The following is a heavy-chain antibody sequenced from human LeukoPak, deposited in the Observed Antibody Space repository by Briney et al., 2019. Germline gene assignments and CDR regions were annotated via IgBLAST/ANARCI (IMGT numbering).Heavy chain of an antibody. CDR2: ISYDGSNK. Sequence: GGSLRLSCAASGFTFSSYAMHWVRQALGKGLEWVAVISYDGSNKYYADSVKGRFTISRDNSKNTLYLQMNSLRAEDTAVYYCASSRRLDLDYWGQGTLVTVSS. D-gene: IGHD6-19*01. J-gene: IGHJ4*02. CDR1: GFTFSSYA. CDR3: ASSRRLDLDY. V-gene: IGHV3-30-3*01.